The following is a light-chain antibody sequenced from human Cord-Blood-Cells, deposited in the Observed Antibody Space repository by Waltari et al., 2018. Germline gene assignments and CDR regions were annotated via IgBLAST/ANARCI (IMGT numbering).Light chain of an antibody. CDR2: GAS. V-gene: IGKV3-15*01. CDR1: QSVSSN. Sequence: EIVMTQPPATLSVSPGERATLSCRPSQSVSSNLAWYQQKPGQAPRLLIYGASTRATGIPARFSGSGSGTEFTLTISSLQSEDFAVYYCQQYNNWWTFGQGTKVEIK. J-gene: IGKJ1*01. CDR3: QQYNNWWT.